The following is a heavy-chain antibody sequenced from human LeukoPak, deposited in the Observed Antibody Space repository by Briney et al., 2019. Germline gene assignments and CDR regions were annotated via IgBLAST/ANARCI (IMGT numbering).Heavy chain of an antibody. Sequence: SETLSLTCAVSGGSISVSNCWNWVRQPPGKGLEWIGEIYHSGSTNYNPSLKSRITISIAKSKNQFSLKLSSVTAADTAVYYCARGMGDYYDSSGPSFDIWGQGTMVTVSS. V-gene: IGHV4-4*02. CDR2: IYHSGST. CDR3: ARGMGDYYDSSGPSFDI. D-gene: IGHD3-22*01. J-gene: IGHJ3*02. CDR1: GGSISVSNC.